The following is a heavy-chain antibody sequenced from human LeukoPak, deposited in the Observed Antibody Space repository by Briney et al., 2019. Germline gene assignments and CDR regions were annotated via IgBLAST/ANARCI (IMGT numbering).Heavy chain of an antibody. CDR3: ARRRVGSGDAFDI. J-gene: IGHJ3*02. V-gene: IGHV4-39*01. D-gene: IGHD6-19*01. Sequence: SETLSLTCTVSGGSISSSSYYWGWIRQPPGKGLEWIGSIYYSGSTYYNPSLKSRVTISVDTSKNQFSLKLSSVTAADTAVYYCARRRVGSGDAFDIWGQGTMVTVSS. CDR2: IYYSGST. CDR1: GGSISSSSYY.